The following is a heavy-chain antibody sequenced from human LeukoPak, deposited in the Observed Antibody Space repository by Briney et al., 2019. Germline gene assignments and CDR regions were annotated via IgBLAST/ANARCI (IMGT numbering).Heavy chain of an antibody. J-gene: IGHJ4*02. D-gene: IGHD5-24*01. CDR1: GGSISTFY. V-gene: IGHV4-59*08. CDR2: IYYSGNT. CDR3: ARRVATKPKYCFDY. Sequence: SETLSLTCTVSGGSISTFYWTWIRQPPGKGLEWIGHIYYSGNTNYNPSLKSRVTMSLDTSKNQFSLKLSSVTAADTAVYYCARRVATKPKYCFDYWGQGALVTVSS.